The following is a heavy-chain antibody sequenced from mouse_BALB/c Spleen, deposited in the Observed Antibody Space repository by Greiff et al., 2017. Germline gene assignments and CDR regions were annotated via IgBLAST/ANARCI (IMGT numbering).Heavy chain of an antibody. D-gene: IGHD1-1*02. Sequence: VQLQQSGAELVRPGVSVKISCKGSGYTFTDYAMHWVKQSHAKSLEWIGVISTYYGDASYNQKFKGKATMTVDKSSSTAYMELARLTSEDSAIYYCARSRGNYVDYWGQGTTLTVSS. CDR3: ARSRGNYVDY. J-gene: IGHJ2*01. CDR1: GYTFTDYA. V-gene: IGHV1S137*01. CDR2: ISTYYGDA.